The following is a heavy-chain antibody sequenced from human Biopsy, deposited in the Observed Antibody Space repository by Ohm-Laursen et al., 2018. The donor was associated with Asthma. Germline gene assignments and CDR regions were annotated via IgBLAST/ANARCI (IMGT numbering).Heavy chain of an antibody. J-gene: IGHJ3*02. V-gene: IGHV1-3*01. Sequence: ASVTGFCKGSGYTFINYAIHWVRQAPGQRLEWMGRNNAGNGNTKYSQKFQGRVTITRDTSASTAYMDLSSLRSEDTAVYYCARTYYDFLTGQVNDVFAIWGQGTMVTVSS. CDR1: GYTFINYA. D-gene: IGHD3-9*01. CDR2: NNAGNGNT. CDR3: ARTYYDFLTGQVNDVFAI.